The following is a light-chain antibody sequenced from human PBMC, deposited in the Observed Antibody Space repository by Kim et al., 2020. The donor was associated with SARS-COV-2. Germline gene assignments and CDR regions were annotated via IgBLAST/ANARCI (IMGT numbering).Light chain of an antibody. Sequence: PGETATRTCASSTGAVTPTHYPYWFQKKPGEVPRTLIFDTGSRHSWTPARFSGSLSGDKAVLTLAGAQPEDEGDYYCLLSFSGIRVLGGGTQLTVL. CDR3: LLSFSGIRV. CDR2: DTG. CDR1: TGAVTPTHY. V-gene: IGLV7-46*01. J-gene: IGLJ3*02.